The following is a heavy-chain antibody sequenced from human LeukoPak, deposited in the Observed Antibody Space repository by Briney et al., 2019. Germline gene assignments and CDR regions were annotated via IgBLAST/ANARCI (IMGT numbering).Heavy chain of an antibody. J-gene: IGHJ4*02. Sequence: GGSLRPSCAASGFTFSSYWMSWVRQAPGKGLEWVASIKQDGSEKYYVDSVKGRFTISRDNAKNSLYLQMNSLRAEDTAVYYCARDETDYYDSSGYKGYWGQGTLVTVSS. CDR1: GFTFSSYW. CDR3: ARDETDYYDSSGYKGY. CDR2: IKQDGSEK. D-gene: IGHD3-22*01. V-gene: IGHV3-7*01.